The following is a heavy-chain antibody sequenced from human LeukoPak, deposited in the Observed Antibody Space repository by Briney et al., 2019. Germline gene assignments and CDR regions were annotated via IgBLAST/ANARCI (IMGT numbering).Heavy chain of an antibody. CDR3: AKDFNGGNFDY. J-gene: IGHJ4*02. CDR2: IKQDGSET. D-gene: IGHD4-23*01. V-gene: IGHV3-7*01. CDR1: KFTFSKYW. Sequence: GGSLRLSCAVSKFTFSKYWMSWVRQAPGKGLEWVANIKQDGSETSYADSVRGRFTISRDNAKNSLYLQMNSLRAEDTAVYYCAKDFNGGNFDYWGQGTLVTVSS.